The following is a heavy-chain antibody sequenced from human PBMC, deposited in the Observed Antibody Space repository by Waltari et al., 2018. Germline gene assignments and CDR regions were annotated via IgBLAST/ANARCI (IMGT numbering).Heavy chain of an antibody. Sequence: QVQLQESGPGLVKPSETLSLTCTVSGGSISSYYWSWIRQPAGKGLEWIGRIYTSGSTNDNPALKSRVTMSVDTSKNQFSLKLSSVTAADTAVYYCARARYSSSSNHYYYYYYMDVWGKGTTVTISS. CDR3: ARARYSSSSNHYYYYYYMDV. CDR1: GGSISSYY. V-gene: IGHV4-4*07. J-gene: IGHJ6*03. CDR2: IYTSGST. D-gene: IGHD6-13*01.